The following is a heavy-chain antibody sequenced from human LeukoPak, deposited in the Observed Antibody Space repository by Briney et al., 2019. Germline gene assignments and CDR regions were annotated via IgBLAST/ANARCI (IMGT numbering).Heavy chain of an antibody. CDR3: ARERSGWWKGTDY. J-gene: IGHJ4*02. V-gene: IGHV3-30*04. D-gene: IGHD6-19*01. Sequence: GGSLRLSCAASGFTFSSYAMHWVRQAPGKGLEWVSVISYDGSNKYYADSVKGRFTISRDNSKNTLYLQMNSLRAEDTAVYYCARERSGWWKGTDYWGQGTLVTVSS. CDR2: ISYDGSNK. CDR1: GFTFSSYA.